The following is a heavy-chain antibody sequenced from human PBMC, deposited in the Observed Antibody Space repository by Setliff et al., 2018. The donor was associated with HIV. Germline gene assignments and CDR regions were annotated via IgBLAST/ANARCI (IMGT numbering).Heavy chain of an antibody. J-gene: IGHJ6*03. Sequence: GGSLRLSCAASGFTFNTYAMSWVRQAPGKGLEWVSVISGSGASTYYADSVKGRFTISRDNSKNTLYLQMNSLRAEDTAVYYCAKEEAWELPYYYYYYMDVWGKGTTVTVSS. CDR2: ISGSGAST. CDR1: GFTFNTYA. CDR3: AKEEAWELPYYYYYYMDV. V-gene: IGHV3-23*01. D-gene: IGHD1-26*01.